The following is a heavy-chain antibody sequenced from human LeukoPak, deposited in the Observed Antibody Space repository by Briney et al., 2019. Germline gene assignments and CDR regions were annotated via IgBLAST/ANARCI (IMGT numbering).Heavy chain of an antibody. V-gene: IGHV3-23*01. CDR3: ASPIVVVNVFDY. CDR2: ISGSGGST. CDR1: GFPFGDYH. J-gene: IGHJ4*02. D-gene: IGHD3-22*01. Sequence: GGSLRLSCTVSGFPFGDYHMTWFRQAPGKGLEWVSAISGSGGSTYYADSVKGRFTISRDNSKNTLYLQMNSLRAEDTAVYYCASPIVVVNVFDYWGQGTLVTVSS.